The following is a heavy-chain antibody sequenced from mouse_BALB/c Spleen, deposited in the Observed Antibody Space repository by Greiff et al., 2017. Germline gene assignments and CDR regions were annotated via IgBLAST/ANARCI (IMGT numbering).Heavy chain of an antibody. D-gene: IGHD2-4*01. CDR3: ARSLYYDYDLGDYFDY. CDR2: ISSGSSTI. CDR1: GFTFSSFG. J-gene: IGHJ2*01. Sequence: EVMLVESGGGLVQPGGSRKLSCAASGFTFSSFGMHWVRQAPEKGLEWVAYISSGSSTIYYADTVKGRFTISRDNPKNTLFLQMTSLRSEDTAMYYCARSLYYDYDLGDYFDYWGQGTTLTVSS. V-gene: IGHV5-17*02.